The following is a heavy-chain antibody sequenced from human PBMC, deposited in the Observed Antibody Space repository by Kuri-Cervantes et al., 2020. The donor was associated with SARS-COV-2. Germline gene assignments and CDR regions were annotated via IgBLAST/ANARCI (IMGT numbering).Heavy chain of an antibody. CDR2: IYYSGST. Sequence: SETLSLTCTVSGGSISSGDYYWSWIRQPPGKGLEWIGYIYYSGSTNYNPSLKSRVTISVDTSKNQFSLKLSSVTAADTAVYYCARDNYKDYGDYNWYFDLWGRGTLVTVSS. J-gene: IGHJ2*01. CDR1: GGSISSGDYY. V-gene: IGHV4-61*08. CDR3: ARDNYKDYGDYNWYFDL. D-gene: IGHD4-17*01.